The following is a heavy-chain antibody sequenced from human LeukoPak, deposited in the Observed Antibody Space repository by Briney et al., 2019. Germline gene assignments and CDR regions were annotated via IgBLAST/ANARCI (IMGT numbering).Heavy chain of an antibody. Sequence: SETLSLTCTVSGGSISSYYWSWIRQPPGKGLEWIGYIYYSGSTNYNPSLKSRVTISVDTSKNQFSLKLSSVTAADTAVYYCAKSDGRSKGFDPWGQGTLVTVSS. J-gene: IGHJ5*02. D-gene: IGHD3/OR15-3a*01. V-gene: IGHV4-59*12. CDR2: IYYSGST. CDR3: AKSDGRSKGFDP. CDR1: GGSISSYY.